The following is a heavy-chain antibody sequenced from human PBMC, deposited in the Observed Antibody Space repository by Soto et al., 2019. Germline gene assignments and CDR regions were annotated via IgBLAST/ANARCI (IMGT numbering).Heavy chain of an antibody. CDR2: IIPIFGTA. CDR1: GGTFSSYA. D-gene: IGHD2-15*01. V-gene: IGHV1-69*01. Sequence: QVQLVQSGAEVKKPGSSVKVSCKASGGTFSSYAISWVRQAPGQGLEWMGGIIPIFGTANYAQKFQGRVTITADESTNTADMELSSLRSEDTAVYYCASLGYCSGGSCYSYPYYYYGMDVWGQGTTVTVSS. J-gene: IGHJ6*02. CDR3: ASLGYCSGGSCYSYPYYYYGMDV.